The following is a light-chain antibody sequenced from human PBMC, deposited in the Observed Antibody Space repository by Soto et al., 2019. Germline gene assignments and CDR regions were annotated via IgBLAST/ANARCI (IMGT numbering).Light chain of an antibody. CDR1: QGISSY. J-gene: IGKJ1*01. Sequence: DIQMTQSPSTLSASVGDRVTITCRASQGISSYLAWYQQKPGKAPKLLIYVATTLQSGVPSRFSGSGSGTEFTLTISSLQPDDFATYYCQQYNSYSWTFGQGTKVDIK. CDR3: QQYNSYSWT. CDR2: VAT. V-gene: IGKV1-9*01.